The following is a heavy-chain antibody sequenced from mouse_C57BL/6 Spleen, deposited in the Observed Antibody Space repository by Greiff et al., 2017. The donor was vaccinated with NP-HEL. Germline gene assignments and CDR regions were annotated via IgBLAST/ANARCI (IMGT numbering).Heavy chain of an antibody. D-gene: IGHD2-10*01. CDR3: AREGSYFYFDY. J-gene: IGHJ2*01. CDR2: INPNNGGT. CDR1: GYTFTDYY. V-gene: IGHV1-26*01. Sequence: VQLQQSGPELVKPGASVKISCKASGYTFTDYYMNWVKQSHGKSLEWIGDINPNNGGTSYNQKFKGKATLTVDKSSSTAYMELRSLTSEDSAVYYCAREGSYFYFDYWGQGTTLTVSS.